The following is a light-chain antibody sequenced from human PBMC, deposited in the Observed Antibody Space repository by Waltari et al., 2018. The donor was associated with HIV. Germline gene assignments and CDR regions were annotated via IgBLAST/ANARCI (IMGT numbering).Light chain of an antibody. J-gene: IGKJ1*01. CDR3: QQYGDSPET. CDR1: QIVSSAY. Sequence: EIVLTQSPGTLSLSPGERAILSCRASQIVSSAYLAWYQQKPGQAPRLLIYGASTRATGVPERFSGSGFGTDFTLTITRLEPEDFAVYYCQQYGDSPETFGQGARVQI. V-gene: IGKV3-20*01. CDR2: GAS.